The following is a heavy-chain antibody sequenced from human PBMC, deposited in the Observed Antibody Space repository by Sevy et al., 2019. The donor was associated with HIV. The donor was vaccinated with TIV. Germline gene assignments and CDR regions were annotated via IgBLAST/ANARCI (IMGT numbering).Heavy chain of an antibody. CDR2: IDPSDSYT. V-gene: IGHV5-10-1*01. CDR1: GYSFTSYW. J-gene: IGHJ6*02. Sequence: GESLKISCKGSGYSFTSYWISWVRQMPGKGLEWMGRIDPSDSYTNYSPSFQGHVTISADKSISTAYLQWSSLKASDTAMYYCARSLHSSSWYYGMDVWGQGTTVTVSS. D-gene: IGHD6-13*01. CDR3: ARSLHSSSWYYGMDV.